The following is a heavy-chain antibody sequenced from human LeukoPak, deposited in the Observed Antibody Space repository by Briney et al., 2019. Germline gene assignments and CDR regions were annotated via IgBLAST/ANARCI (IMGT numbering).Heavy chain of an antibody. Sequence: GGSLRLSCAASGFTFSSYAMSWVRQAPGKGLEWVSAISGSGGSTYYADSVRGRFTISRDNSKNTLYLQMNSLRAEDTAVYYCAKYDHHGPNYYYYYYMDVWGKGTTVTVSS. J-gene: IGHJ6*03. V-gene: IGHV3-23*01. CDR2: ISGSGGST. CDR3: AKYDHHGPNYYYYYYMDV. D-gene: IGHD3-16*01. CDR1: GFTFSSYA.